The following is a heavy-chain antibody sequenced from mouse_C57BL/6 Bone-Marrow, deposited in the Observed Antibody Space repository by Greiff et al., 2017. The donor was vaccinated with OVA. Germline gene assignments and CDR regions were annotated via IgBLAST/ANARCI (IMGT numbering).Heavy chain of an antibody. V-gene: IGHV5-17*01. J-gene: IGHJ2*01. CDR2: ISSGSSTI. CDR3: ASRYYDYDDYFDY. CDR1: GFTFSDYG. Sequence: EVKVVESGGGLVKPGGSLKLSCAASGFTFSDYGMHWVRQAPEKGLEWVAYISSGSSTIYYADTVKGRFTISRDNAKNTLFLQMTSLRSEDTAMYYCASRYYDYDDYFDYWGQGTTLTVSS. D-gene: IGHD2-4*01.